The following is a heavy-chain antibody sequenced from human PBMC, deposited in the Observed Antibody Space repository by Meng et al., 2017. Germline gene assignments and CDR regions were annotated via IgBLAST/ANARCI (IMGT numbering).Heavy chain of an antibody. CDR3: IMIVVATLCY. J-gene: IGHJ4*02. V-gene: IGHV3-11*04. CDR2: ISSSGSTI. Sequence: GESLQISCAASGFTFSDYYMSWIRQAPGKGLEWVSYISSSGSTIYYADSVKGRFTISRDNAKNSLYLQMNSLRAEDTAVYYCIMIVVATLCYWGQGTLVTVSS. D-gene: IGHD3-22*01. CDR1: GFTFSDYY.